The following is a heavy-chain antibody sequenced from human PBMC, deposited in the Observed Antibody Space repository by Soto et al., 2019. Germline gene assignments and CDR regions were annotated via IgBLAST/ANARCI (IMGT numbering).Heavy chain of an antibody. CDR3: AKDRDSSGYYYRNY. CDR2: ISGTGDST. Sequence: GGSLSLSCAASGFTFSSYAMSWVRQAPGKGLEWVSAISGTGDSTYYADSVKGRFTISRDNSKNTLYLQFNSLRAEVTAVYYCAKDRDSSGYYYRNYWGQGTLVTVSS. CDR1: GFTFSSYA. J-gene: IGHJ4*02. D-gene: IGHD3-22*01. V-gene: IGHV3-23*01.